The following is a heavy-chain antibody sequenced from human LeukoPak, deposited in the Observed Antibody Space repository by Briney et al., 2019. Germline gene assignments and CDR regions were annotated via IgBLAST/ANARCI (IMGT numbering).Heavy chain of an antibody. CDR1: GGSIISYY. CDR3: ARLKFYDSTGYTPGYYMDV. V-gene: IGHV4-4*07. D-gene: IGHD3-22*01. J-gene: IGHJ6*03. Sequence: PSETLSLTCTVSGGSIISYYWSWVRQSAGKGLAWIGRIYPSGSTEYNTSLKSRVTMSVDMSKKQFSLKLSSVTAADTAVYYCARLKFYDSTGYTPGYYMDVWGKGTTVTVSS. CDR2: IYPSGST.